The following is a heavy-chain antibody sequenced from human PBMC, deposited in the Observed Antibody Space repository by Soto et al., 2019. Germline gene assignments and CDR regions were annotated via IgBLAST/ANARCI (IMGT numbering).Heavy chain of an antibody. Sequence: EVQLVESGGGLVQPGGSLRLSCAASGFTFSSYWMLWVRQAPGKGLVWVSRINSDGSTTSYADSVKGRFTISRDNAKNTLYLLMNSLRAEDTAVYYCARVNPGYSYVNYWGQGTLVTVSS. V-gene: IGHV3-74*01. CDR3: ARVNPGYSYVNY. J-gene: IGHJ4*02. CDR1: GFTFSSYW. CDR2: INSDGSTT. D-gene: IGHD5-18*01.